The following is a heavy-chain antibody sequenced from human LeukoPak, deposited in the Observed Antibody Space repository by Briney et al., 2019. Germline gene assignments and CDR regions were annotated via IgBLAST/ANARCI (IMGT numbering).Heavy chain of an antibody. Sequence: GGSLRLSCAASGFTFSDHYMSWIRQAPGKGLEWVSYISSGGSAIYYADSVKGRFTISRDNAKDSLYLQMNSLRAEDTAVYFCARDGNYFDFWGQGTLVTVSS. J-gene: IGHJ4*02. CDR2: ISSGGSAI. V-gene: IGHV3-11*01. CDR3: ARDGNYFDF. D-gene: IGHD1-26*01. CDR1: GFTFSDHY.